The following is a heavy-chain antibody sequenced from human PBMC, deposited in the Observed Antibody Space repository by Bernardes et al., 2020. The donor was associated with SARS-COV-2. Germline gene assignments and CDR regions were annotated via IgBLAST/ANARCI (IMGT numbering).Heavy chain of an antibody. CDR2: ISYDGKEK. CDR3: ARDTMTTYFDY. CDR1: GLSFSSYG. V-gene: IGHV3-30*03. Sequence: SMRLSWSASGLSFSSYGFDWVRQAPGKGLEWVAAISYDGKEKYYADSVKGRFTLSRENSRNTVYLQMDSLTTEDTAVYHCARDTMTTYFDYWGQGTLVIVSS. J-gene: IGHJ4*02. D-gene: IGHD3-22*01.